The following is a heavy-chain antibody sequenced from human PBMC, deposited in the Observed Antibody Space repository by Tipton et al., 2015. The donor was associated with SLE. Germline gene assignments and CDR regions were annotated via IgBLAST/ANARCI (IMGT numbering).Heavy chain of an antibody. CDR1: GGSFSGNY. CDR3: ARYIVVVRYFDY. Sequence: TLSLTCAVYGGSFSGNYWSWIRQSPGKGLEWIGEINHSGNTNYNPSLKSRVTISVDTSKNQFSLKLSSVTAADTAVYYCARYIVVVRYFDYWGQGPLVTVSS. CDR2: INHSGNT. J-gene: IGHJ4*02. D-gene: IGHD2-21*01. V-gene: IGHV4-34*01.